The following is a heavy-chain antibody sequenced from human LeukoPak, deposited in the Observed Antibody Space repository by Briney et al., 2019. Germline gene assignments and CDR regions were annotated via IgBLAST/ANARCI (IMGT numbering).Heavy chain of an antibody. V-gene: IGHV3-33*01. J-gene: IGHJ4*02. D-gene: IGHD2-2*01. Sequence: GRSLRLSCAASGFTFSSYGMHWVRQAPGKGLEWVAVIWYDGSNKYYADSVKGRFTISRDNSKNTLYLQMNSLKTEDTAVYYCTSPSGGDIVVVPAAGDPGGSVFDYWGQGTLVTVSS. CDR1: GFTFSSYG. CDR3: TSPSGGDIVVVPAAGDPGGSVFDY. CDR2: IWYDGSNK.